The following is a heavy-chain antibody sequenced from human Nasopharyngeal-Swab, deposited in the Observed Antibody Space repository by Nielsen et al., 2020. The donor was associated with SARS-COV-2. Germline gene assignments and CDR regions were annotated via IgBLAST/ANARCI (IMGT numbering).Heavy chain of an antibody. CDR1: GFTFSDYA. D-gene: IGHD1-20*01. J-gene: IGHJ2*01. CDR3: ARENNWEALRYIDL. V-gene: IGHV3-9*01. CDR2: ISWNGNIR. Sequence: SLKISCAASGFTFSDYAMYWVRQAPGKGLEWVSGISWNGNIRGHADSLEGRFTISRDNTKSSLYLQMNSLRVEDTALYYCARENNWEALRYIDLWGRGTLVTVSS.